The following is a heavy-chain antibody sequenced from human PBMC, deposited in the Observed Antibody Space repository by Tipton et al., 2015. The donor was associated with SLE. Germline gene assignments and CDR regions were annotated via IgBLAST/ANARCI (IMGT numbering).Heavy chain of an antibody. J-gene: IGHJ4*02. CDR1: GYPFIGYY. CDR2: INPNSGGT. V-gene: IGHV1-2*06. CDR3: ARGPYDDFWSGPFDY. Sequence: QLVQSGADVKKPGASVKVSCKASGYPFIGYYMHWVRQAPGQGLEWMGRINPNSGGTEYAQKFQGRVTMTGDTSTSTVYMQLISLRSEDTAVYYCARGPYDDFWSGPFDYWGQGTLVTVSS. D-gene: IGHD3-3*01.